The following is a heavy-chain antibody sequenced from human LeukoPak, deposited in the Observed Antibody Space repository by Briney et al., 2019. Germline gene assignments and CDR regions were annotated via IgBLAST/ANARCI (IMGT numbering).Heavy chain of an antibody. J-gene: IGHJ5*02. CDR1: GYTFTGYY. D-gene: IGHD5-12*01. CDR2: INPNSGGT. CDR3: ARDGGDIVAASVYNLFDP. V-gene: IGHV1-2*02. Sequence: ASVKVSCKASGYTFTGYYMHWVRQAPGQGPEWMGWINPNSGGTNYVQKFQGRVTMTRDTSISTAYMELSRLRSDDTAVYYCARDGGDIVAASVYNLFDPWGRGTLVRLL.